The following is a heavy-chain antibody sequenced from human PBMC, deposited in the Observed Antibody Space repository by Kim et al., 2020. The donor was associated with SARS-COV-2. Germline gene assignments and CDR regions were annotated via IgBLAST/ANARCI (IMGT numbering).Heavy chain of an antibody. V-gene: IGHV4-34*01. CDR2: INHSGST. D-gene: IGHD3-3*01. Sequence: SETLSLTCAVYGGSFSGYYWSWIRQPPGKGLEWIGEINHSGSTNYNPSLKSRVTISVDTSKNQFSLKLSSVTAADTAVYYCARGEHYDFWSGYYSWFDPWGQGTLVTVSS. J-gene: IGHJ5*02. CDR3: ARGEHYDFWSGYYSWFDP. CDR1: GGSFSGYY.